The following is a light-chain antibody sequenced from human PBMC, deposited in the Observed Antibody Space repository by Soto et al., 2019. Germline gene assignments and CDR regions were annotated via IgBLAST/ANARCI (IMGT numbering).Light chain of an antibody. CDR2: AAS. Sequence: DIQITHSPPSVSASVVDRVTITFLASQGVSSRLAWYQQKPGKAPKLLIYAASNLQSGVPPRFSGSGSGTDFTLTISSLQPEDFASYYCQKTNSFPLNFGGGTKVDIK. CDR3: QKTNSFPLN. CDR1: QGVSSR. J-gene: IGKJ4*01. V-gene: IGKV1-12*01.